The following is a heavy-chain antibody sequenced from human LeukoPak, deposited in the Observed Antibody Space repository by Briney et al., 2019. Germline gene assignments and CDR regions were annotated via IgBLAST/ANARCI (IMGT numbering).Heavy chain of an antibody. J-gene: IGHJ5*02. Sequence: RGESLKISCKGSGYTFTNYWVGWVRQMPGKGLEWMGIIYPGGSDTRYSPSFQGQVTISADKSISTAYLQWNSLKASDTAMYYCARPLHDYSKYWFDPWGQGTLVTVSS. CDR2: IYPGGSDT. CDR1: GYTFTNYW. V-gene: IGHV5-51*01. D-gene: IGHD4-11*01. CDR3: ARPLHDYSKYWFDP.